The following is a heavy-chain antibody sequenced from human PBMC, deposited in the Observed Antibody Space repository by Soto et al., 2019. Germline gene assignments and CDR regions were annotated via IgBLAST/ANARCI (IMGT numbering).Heavy chain of an antibody. Sequence: PGGSLRLSCAASGFTFSSYGMHWVRQAPGKGLEWVAVISYDGSNKNYADSVKGRFTISRDNSKNTQYPQMNSLRAEDTAVYYSAKEVWSGPMDVWGQGTTVTVSS. CDR2: ISYDGSNK. J-gene: IGHJ6*02. CDR1: GFTFSSYG. V-gene: IGHV3-30*18. D-gene: IGHD3-3*01. CDR3: AKEVWSGPMDV.